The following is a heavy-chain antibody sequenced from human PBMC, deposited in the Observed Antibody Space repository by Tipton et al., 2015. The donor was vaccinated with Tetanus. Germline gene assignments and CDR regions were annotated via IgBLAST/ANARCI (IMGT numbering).Heavy chain of an antibody. D-gene: IGHD3/OR15-3a*01. J-gene: IGHJ6*03. CDR3: ARDRGEDWTNFYYMDV. V-gene: IGHV3-7*01. CDR2: IKQDGSGK. CDR1: GFTFNTYW. Sequence: SLRLSCAATGFTFNTYWMTWVRQVPGKGLEWVANIKQDGSGKYYVDSVKGRFTISRDEAKKSVYLEMSSLTVGDTAVYYCARDRGEDWTNFYYMDVWGKGATVTVSS.